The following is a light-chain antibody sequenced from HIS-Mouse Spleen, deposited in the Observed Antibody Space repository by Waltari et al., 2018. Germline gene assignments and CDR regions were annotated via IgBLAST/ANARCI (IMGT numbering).Light chain of an antibody. V-gene: IGKV3-11*01. Sequence: QSPATLSLSPGERATLSCRASQSVSSYLAWYQQKPGQAPRLLIYDASNRATGIPARFSGSGSGTDFTLTISSLEPEDFAVYYCQQRSNWPTFGGGTKVEIK. J-gene: IGKJ4*01. CDR3: QQRSNWPT. CDR1: QSVSSY. CDR2: DAS.